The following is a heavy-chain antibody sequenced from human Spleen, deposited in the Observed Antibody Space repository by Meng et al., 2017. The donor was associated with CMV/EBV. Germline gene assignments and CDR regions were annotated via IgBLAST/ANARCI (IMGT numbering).Heavy chain of an antibody. Sequence: ASVKVSCKASGYTFTDYYMHWVRQAPGQGLEWMGWINPNNSDTNYAQKFQGRVTITTDESTSTAYMELSRLRSDDTAVYYCARDRQSRSGTYDFWSGYSYYYYGMDVWGQGTTVTV. CDR1: GYTFTDYY. V-gene: IGHV1-2*02. CDR2: INPNNSDT. CDR3: ARDRQSRSGTYDFWSGYSYYYYGMDV. D-gene: IGHD3-3*01. J-gene: IGHJ6*02.